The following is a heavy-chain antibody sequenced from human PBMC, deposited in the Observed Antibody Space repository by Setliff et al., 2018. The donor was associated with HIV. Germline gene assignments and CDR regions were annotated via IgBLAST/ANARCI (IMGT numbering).Heavy chain of an antibody. CDR3: AKDREVTIYYYYYGMDV. J-gene: IGHJ6*02. CDR1: GFTFSSFT. D-gene: IGHD4-17*01. CDR2: INSRSTYR. V-gene: IGHV3-21*01. Sequence: PGGSLRLSCAASGFTFSSFTMNWVRQAPGKGLEWVSSINSRSTYRYYADSVKGRFTISRDNSKNTLYLQMNSLRAEDTAVYYCAKDREVTIYYYYYGMDVWGQGTTVTVSS.